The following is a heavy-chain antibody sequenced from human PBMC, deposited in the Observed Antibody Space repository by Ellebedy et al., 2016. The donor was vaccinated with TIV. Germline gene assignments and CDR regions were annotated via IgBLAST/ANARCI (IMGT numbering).Heavy chain of an antibody. CDR2: ISSSGSTI. J-gene: IGHJ4*02. D-gene: IGHD3-10*01. CDR3: ARGHGFNGSGSPVDY. Sequence: GESLKISCAASGFTFSSYEMNWVRQAPGKGLEWVSYISSSGSTIYYADSVKGRFTISRDNAKNSLYLQMNSLRAEDTAVYYCARGHGFNGSGSPVDYWGQGTLVTVSS. CDR1: GFTFSSYE. V-gene: IGHV3-48*03.